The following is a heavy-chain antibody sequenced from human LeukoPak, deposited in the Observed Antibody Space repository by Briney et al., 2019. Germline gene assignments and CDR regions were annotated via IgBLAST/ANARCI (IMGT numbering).Heavy chain of an antibody. V-gene: IGHV3-23*01. Sequence: PGESLRLSCAASGFTFSSYAMSWVRQAPGKGLEWVSAISGSGGSTYYADSVKGRFTISRDNSKNTLYLQMNSLRAEDTAVYYCAKDQPGNYYDSSGYPEVPFDYWGQGTLVTVSS. CDR1: GFTFSSYA. CDR2: ISGSGGST. J-gene: IGHJ4*02. CDR3: AKDQPGNYYDSSGYPEVPFDY. D-gene: IGHD3-22*01.